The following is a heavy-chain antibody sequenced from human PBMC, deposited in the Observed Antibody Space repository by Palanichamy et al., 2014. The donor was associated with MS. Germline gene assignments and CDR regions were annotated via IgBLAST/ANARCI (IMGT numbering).Heavy chain of an antibody. CDR3: ARDFENRVRYFDH. CDR2: INSDESSV. D-gene: IGHD3-9*01. V-gene: IGHV3-74*01. CDR1: GFTFSSYW. Sequence: EVQLVESGGGLVQPGGSLRLSCAASGFTFSSYWMHWVRQAPGKGLVWVSRINSDESSVNYADSVKGRFTISRDNAKNTLYLQMDSLRAEDTAVYYCARDFENRVRYFDHWGQGALVTVSS. J-gene: IGHJ4*02.